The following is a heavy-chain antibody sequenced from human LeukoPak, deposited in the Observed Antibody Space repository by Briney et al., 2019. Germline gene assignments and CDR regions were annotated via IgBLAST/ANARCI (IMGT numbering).Heavy chain of an antibody. V-gene: IGHV4-39*07. CDR3: AREVVVVVAAQDYYYYGMDV. CDR2: IYYSGST. CDR1: GGSISSSSYY. J-gene: IGHJ6*02. Sequence: SETLSLTCTVSGGSISSSSYYWGWIRQPPGKGLEWIGNIYYSGSTNYNPSLKSRVTISVDTSKNQFSLKLSSVTAADTAVYYCAREVVVVVAAQDYYYYGMDVWGQGTTVTVSS. D-gene: IGHD2-15*01.